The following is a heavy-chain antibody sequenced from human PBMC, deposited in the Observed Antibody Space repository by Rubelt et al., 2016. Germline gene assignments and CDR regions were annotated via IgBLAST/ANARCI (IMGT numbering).Heavy chain of an antibody. V-gene: IGHV3-74*01. CDR2: MNSDGSST. CDR1: GITFSNYA. J-gene: IGHJ4*02. Sequence: GGLVQPGGSLRLSCAASGITFSNYAMTWVRQAPGKGLVWVSRMNSDGSSTSYADSVKGRVTISRDNAKNTLYLQMNSLRAEDTAVYYCARDISLDYWGQGTLVTVSS. CDR3: ARDISLDY. D-gene: IGHD3-3*02.